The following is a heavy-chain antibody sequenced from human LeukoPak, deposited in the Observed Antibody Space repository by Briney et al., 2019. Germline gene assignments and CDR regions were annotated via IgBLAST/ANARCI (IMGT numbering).Heavy chain of an antibody. J-gene: IGHJ4*02. CDR2: FDPEDGET. V-gene: IGHV1-24*01. D-gene: IGHD6-19*01. Sequence: ASVKVSCKASGGTFSSYAISWVRQAPGQGLGGRGGFDPEDGETIYAQKFQGRVTMTEDTSTDTAYMELSSLRSEDTAVYYCATVRYSSGWSYFDYWGQGTLVTVSS. CDR3: ATVRYSSGWSYFDY. CDR1: GGTFSSYA.